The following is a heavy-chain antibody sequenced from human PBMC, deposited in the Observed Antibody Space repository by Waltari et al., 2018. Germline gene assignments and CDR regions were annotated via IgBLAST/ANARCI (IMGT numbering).Heavy chain of an antibody. Sequence: EVQLLESAVGLVRPGGSLILSCAASVFTFSSSDIDMVRQAPGKGLEWVSANSGSGGSTYYADSVKGRFTISRDNSKNTLYLQMNSLRAEDTAVYYCAKPSTVTPVIGYWGQGTLVTVSS. V-gene: IGHV3-23*01. CDR2: NSGSGGST. J-gene: IGHJ4*02. D-gene: IGHD4-17*01. CDR1: VFTFSSSD. CDR3: AKPSTVTPVIGY.